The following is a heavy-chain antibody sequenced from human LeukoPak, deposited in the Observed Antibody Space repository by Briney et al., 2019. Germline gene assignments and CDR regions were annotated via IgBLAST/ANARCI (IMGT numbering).Heavy chain of an antibody. CDR1: GNYW. Sequence: GGSLRLSCAASGNYWMHWVRQAPGKGLEWVSGISWNSGSIGYADSVKGRFTISRDNAKNSLYLQMNSLRAEDTALYYCARGGYDILTGYYTDFDYWGQGTLVTVSS. V-gene: IGHV3-9*01. D-gene: IGHD3-9*01. CDR2: ISWNSGSI. CDR3: ARGGYDILTGYYTDFDY. J-gene: IGHJ4*02.